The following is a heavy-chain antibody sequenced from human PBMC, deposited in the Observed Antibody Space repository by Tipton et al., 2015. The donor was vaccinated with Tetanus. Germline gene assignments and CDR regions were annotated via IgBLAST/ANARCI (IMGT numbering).Heavy chain of an antibody. CDR1: GFTFSSYS. V-gene: IGHV3-21*01. D-gene: IGHD4-17*01. J-gene: IGHJ6*02. CDR2: ISSSSSYI. Sequence: SLRLSCAASGFTFSSYSMNWVRQAPGKGLEWVSSISSSSSYIYYADSVKGRFTISRDDAKNSLYLQMNSLRAEDTAVYYCARDSTVTTYYYGMDVWGQGTTVTVSS. CDR3: ARDSTVTTYYYGMDV.